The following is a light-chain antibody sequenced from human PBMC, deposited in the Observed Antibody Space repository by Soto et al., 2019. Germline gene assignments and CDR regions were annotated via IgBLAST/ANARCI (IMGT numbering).Light chain of an antibody. V-gene: IGKV1-39*01. Sequence: DMEMTQSPSSLSASEGDRVTITSRAGRTISNYLNWYQHKPGKVPKLLIYAASSLQSGVPTRFSGSGSGTDFTLTINSLQPEDFATYYCQQSYGTPLTFGGGTKIEIK. CDR3: QQSYGTPLT. J-gene: IGKJ4*01. CDR2: AAS. CDR1: RTISNY.